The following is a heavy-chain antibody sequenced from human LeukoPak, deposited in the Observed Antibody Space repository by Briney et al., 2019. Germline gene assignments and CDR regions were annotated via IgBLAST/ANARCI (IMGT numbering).Heavy chain of an antibody. V-gene: IGHV5-51*01. J-gene: IGHJ5*02. CDR1: GYIFTSYW. Sequence: GESLKISCKGSGYIFTSYWIGWVRQMPGKGLEWMGIIYPGDSDTRYSPSFQGQVTISADKSISTAYLQWSSLKASDTAMYYCAGVYSSSSGWFDPWGQGTLVTVSS. D-gene: IGHD6-6*01. CDR3: AGVYSSSSGWFDP. CDR2: IYPGDSDT.